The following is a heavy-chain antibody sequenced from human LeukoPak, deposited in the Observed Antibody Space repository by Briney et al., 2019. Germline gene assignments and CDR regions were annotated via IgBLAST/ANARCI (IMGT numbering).Heavy chain of an antibody. CDR2: LYSDGNT. CDR1: GITVITNY. CDR3: ARGVEPLAANTLAY. V-gene: IGHV3-53*01. J-gene: IGHJ4*02. D-gene: IGHD1-14*01. Sequence: GGSLRLSCAASGITVITNYIAWVRQAPGKGLEWVSVLYSDGNTKYADSVQGRFTISRDNSKKTLSLEMNSLSPDDTAVYYCARGVEPLAANTLAYWGQGTLVTVSS.